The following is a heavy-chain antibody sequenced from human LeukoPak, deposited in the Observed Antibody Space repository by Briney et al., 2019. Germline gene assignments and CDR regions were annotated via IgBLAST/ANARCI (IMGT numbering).Heavy chain of an antibody. CDR3: ARCFMCSGWYIEGYFDY. D-gene: IGHD6-19*01. Sequence: PSETLSLTCAVYGGSFSGYYWSWIRQPPGKGLEWIGEINHSGSTNYNPSLKSRVTISVDTSKNQFSLKLSPVTAADTAVYYCARCFMCSGWYIEGYFDYWGQGTLVTVSS. J-gene: IGHJ4*02. CDR2: INHSGST. CDR1: GGSFSGYY. V-gene: IGHV4-34*01.